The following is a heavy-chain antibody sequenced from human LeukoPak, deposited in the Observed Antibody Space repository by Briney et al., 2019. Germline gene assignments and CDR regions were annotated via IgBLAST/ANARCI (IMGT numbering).Heavy chain of an antibody. D-gene: IGHD3-10*01. V-gene: IGHV3-23*01. CDR2: ISGSGGST. J-gene: IGHJ4*02. CDR1: GFTFSSYA. CDR3: AKRGGPFGESSVEFDY. Sequence: GGSLRLSCAASGFTFSSYAMSWVRQAPGKGLEWVSVISGSGGSTYYADSVKGRFAISRDNSKNTLYLQMNSLRAEDTAVYYCAKRGGPFGESSVEFDYWGQGTLVTVSS.